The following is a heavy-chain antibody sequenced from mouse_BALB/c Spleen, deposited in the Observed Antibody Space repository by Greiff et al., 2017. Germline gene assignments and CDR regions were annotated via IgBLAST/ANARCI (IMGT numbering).Heavy chain of an antibody. V-gene: IGHV1-7*01. CDR2: INPSTGYT. J-gene: IGHJ4*01. Sequence: VQLQQSGAELAKPGASVKMSCKASGYTFTSYWMHWVKQRPGQGLEWIGYINPSTGYTEYNQKFKDKATLTADKSSSTAYMQLSSLTSDDSAVYFCARYDYDAMDYWGQGTSVTVSS. CDR1: GYTFTSYW. CDR3: ARYDYDAMDY.